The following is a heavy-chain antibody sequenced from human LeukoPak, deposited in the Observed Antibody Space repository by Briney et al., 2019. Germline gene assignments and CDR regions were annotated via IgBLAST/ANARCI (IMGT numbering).Heavy chain of an antibody. CDR2: INPSGGST. J-gene: IGHJ6*03. CDR3: ARGAPMITFGGVTPLYYYMDV. CDR1: GYTFTSYY. D-gene: IGHD3-16*01. V-gene: IGHV1-46*01. Sequence: GASVKVSCKASGYTFTSYYMHWVRQAPGQGLGWMGIINPSGGSTSYAQKFQGRVTISVDTSKNQFSLKLSSVTAADTAVYYCARGAPMITFGGVTPLYYYMDVWGKGTTVTISS.